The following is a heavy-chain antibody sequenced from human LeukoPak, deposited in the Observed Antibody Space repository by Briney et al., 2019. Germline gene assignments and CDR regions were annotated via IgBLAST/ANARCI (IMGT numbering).Heavy chain of an antibody. CDR2: VYFGGST. CDR1: GGSIIGIRHY. D-gene: IGHD6-19*01. V-gene: IGHV4-39*01. CDR3: ARSRESEAGNFDY. Sequence: SETLSLTSSVSGGSIIGIRHYWGWIRQPPGKGLEWIGSVYFGGSTYYNPSLKSRVTISVDTSKNQFSLKMSSVTAADTAVYFCARSRESEAGNFDYWGQGTLVIVSS. J-gene: IGHJ4*02.